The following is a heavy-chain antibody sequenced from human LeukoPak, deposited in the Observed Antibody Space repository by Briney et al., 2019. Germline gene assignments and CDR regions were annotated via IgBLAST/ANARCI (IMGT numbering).Heavy chain of an antibody. CDR2: INHSGST. D-gene: IGHD6-13*01. J-gene: IGHJ4*02. Sequence: WETLSLTCTVSGGSISSSSYYWSWIRQPPGKGLEWIGEINHSGSTNYNPSLKSRVTISVDTSKNQFSLKLSSVTAADTAVYYCARGDGSYSSNFYRWGQGTLVTVSS. V-gene: IGHV4-39*07. CDR1: GGSISSSSYY. CDR3: ARGDGSYSSNFYR.